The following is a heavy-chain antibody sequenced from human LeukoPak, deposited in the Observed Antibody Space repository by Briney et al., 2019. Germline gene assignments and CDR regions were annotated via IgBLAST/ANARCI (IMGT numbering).Heavy chain of an antibody. CDR2: INPSGGSP. J-gene: IGHJ6*04. CDR3: ARDGSFGEFAYGMDV. D-gene: IGHD3-10*01. CDR1: GYTFTSYY. V-gene: IGHV1-46*01. Sequence: ASVTVSCKASGYTFTSYYMHWVRQAPGQGLEWMGIINPSGGSPSYAQKFQGRVTMTRDTSTSTVYMELSSLRSEDTAVYYCARDGSFGEFAYGMDVWGKGTTVTVSS.